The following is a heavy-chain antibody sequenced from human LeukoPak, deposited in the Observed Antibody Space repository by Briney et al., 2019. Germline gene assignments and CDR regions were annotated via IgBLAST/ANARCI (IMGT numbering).Heavy chain of an antibody. V-gene: IGHV3-53*01. J-gene: IGHJ4*02. D-gene: IGHD6-19*01. Sequence: HPGGSLRLSCAASGFSFTTYWMSWVRQAPGKGLEWVSVIYSAGSTYYADSVKGRFTISRDNSKNTVYLQMNSLRAEDTAVYFCASGEWLGRLFDSWGQGTLVTVSS. CDR3: ASGEWLGRLFDS. CDR2: IYSAGST. CDR1: GFSFTTYW.